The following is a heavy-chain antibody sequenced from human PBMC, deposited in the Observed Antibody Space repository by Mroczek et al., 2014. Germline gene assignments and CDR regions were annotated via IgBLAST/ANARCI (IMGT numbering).Heavy chain of an antibody. J-gene: IGHJ4*02. CDR1: GFTFSSYA. V-gene: IGHV3-30-3*01. CDR2: ISYDGSNK. D-gene: IGHD6-13*01. Sequence: QVQLVQSGGGVVQPGRSLRLSCAASGFTFSSYAMHWVRQAPGKGLEWVAVISYDGSNKYYADSVKGRFTISRDNSKNTLYLQMNSLRAEDTAVYYCARDGYFRSIAAAGPDYWGQGTLVTVSS. CDR3: ARDGYFRSIAAAGPDY.